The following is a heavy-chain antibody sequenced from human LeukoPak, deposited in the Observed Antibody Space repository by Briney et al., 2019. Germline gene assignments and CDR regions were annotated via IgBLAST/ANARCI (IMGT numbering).Heavy chain of an antibody. CDR2: IYENGGTT. V-gene: IGHV3-23*01. J-gene: IGHJ4*02. CDR3: AKDFRIGYSAHFDY. Sequence: GGSLRLSCVGSGFTFRSHAMSWVRQAPEKGLEFVSGIYENGGTTYYADSAKGRFSTSRDNSKNTLYLQMDSLRGEDTAVYYCAKDFRIGYSAHFDYWGQGALVTVSS. D-gene: IGHD2-21*01. CDR1: GFTFRSHA.